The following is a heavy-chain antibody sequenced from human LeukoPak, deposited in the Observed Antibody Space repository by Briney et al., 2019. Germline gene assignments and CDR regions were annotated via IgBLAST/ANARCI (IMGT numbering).Heavy chain of an antibody. Sequence: SDTLSLTCAVYGGSSSGYYWSWIPQPPGKGLEWIGEINHSGSTNYNPSLKSRVTISVDTSKNQFSLKLSSVTAADTAVYYCARGRSWYGDSYFDYWGQGTLVTVSS. CDR2: INHSGST. CDR3: ARGRSWYGDSYFDY. D-gene: IGHD4-17*01. CDR1: GGSSSGYY. V-gene: IGHV4-34*01. J-gene: IGHJ4*02.